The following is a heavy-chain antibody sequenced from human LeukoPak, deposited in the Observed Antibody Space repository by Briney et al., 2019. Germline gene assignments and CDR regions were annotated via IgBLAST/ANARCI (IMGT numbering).Heavy chain of an antibody. J-gene: IGHJ4*02. Sequence: SETLSLTCTVSGGSISSYYWSWIRQPAGKGLEWIGHIYTSGSTNYNPSLKSRVTISVDTSKNQFSLKLSSVTAADTAVYYCRLANWNDKDDYFDYWGQGTLVTVSS. CDR2: IYTSGST. CDR3: RLANWNDKDDYFDY. CDR1: GGSISSYY. V-gene: IGHV4-4*07. D-gene: IGHD1-1*01.